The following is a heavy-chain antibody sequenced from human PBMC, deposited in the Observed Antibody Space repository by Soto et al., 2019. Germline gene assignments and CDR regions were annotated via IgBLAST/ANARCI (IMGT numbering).Heavy chain of an antibody. CDR3: ARIGAYYQAIDP. D-gene: IGHD3-3*01. Sequence: PSETLSLTCTVSGGSISSYYWSWIRQPPGKGLEWIGYIYYSGSTNYNPSLKSRVTISVDTSENQFSLKLSSVTAADTALYLCARIGAYYQAIDPWGRGTLVTVSS. CDR1: GGSISSYY. V-gene: IGHV4-59*08. J-gene: IGHJ5*02. CDR2: IYYSGST.